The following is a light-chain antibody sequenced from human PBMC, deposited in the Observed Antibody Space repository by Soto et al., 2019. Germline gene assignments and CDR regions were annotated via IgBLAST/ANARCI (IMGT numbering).Light chain of an antibody. CDR3: QQYNSYSYT. CDR1: QSISSW. V-gene: IGKV1-5*03. Sequence: DIQMTQSPSTLSASVRDRVTITCRASQSISSWLAWYQQKPGKAPKLLIYKASSLESGVPSRFSGSGSGTEFTLTISSLQPDDFATYYGQQYNSYSYTFGQGTKLEIK. CDR2: KAS. J-gene: IGKJ2*01.